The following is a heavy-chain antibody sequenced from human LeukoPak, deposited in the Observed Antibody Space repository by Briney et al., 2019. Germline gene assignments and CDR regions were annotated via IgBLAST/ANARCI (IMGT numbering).Heavy chain of an antibody. CDR3: ARGGPSPGYCSSTSCYTYNWFDP. Sequence: GGSLRLSCAASGFTFSSYAMSWVRQAPGKGLEWVSSISSSSYIYYADSVKGRFTISRDNAKNSLYLQMNSLRAEDTAVYYCARGGPSPGYCSSTSCYTYNWFDPWGQGTLVTVSS. CDR1: GFTFSSYA. V-gene: IGHV3-21*01. D-gene: IGHD2-2*02. CDR2: ISSSSYI. J-gene: IGHJ5*02.